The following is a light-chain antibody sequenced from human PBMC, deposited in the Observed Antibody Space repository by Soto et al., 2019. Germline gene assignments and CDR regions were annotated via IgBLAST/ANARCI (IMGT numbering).Light chain of an antibody. Sequence: QSVLTQPRSVSGSPGQSVTISCAGTSSDVGAYNYVSWYQQHPGKAPKLMLYDVIKRPSGVPDRFSGSKSGNTASLTISGLQAEDEADFYCCSYAGSYTLVFGGGTKLTVL. V-gene: IGLV2-11*01. CDR3: CSYAGSYTLV. J-gene: IGLJ2*01. CDR2: DVI. CDR1: SSDVGAYNY.